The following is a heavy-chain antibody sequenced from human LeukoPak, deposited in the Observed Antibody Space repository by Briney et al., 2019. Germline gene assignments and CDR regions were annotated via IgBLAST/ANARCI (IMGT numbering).Heavy chain of an antibody. D-gene: IGHD3-22*01. CDR1: GFTFRNYA. V-gene: IGHV3-23*01. CDR3: AKELDSSGYFDS. CDR2: ISGSGDST. J-gene: IGHJ4*02. Sequence: GGSLRLSCAASGFTFRNYAMSWVRQAPGKGLEWVSAISGSGDSTYYPDSVKGRFTISRDNSKNTLYLQMNSLRAEDTAVYYCAKELDSSGYFDSWGQGTLVTISS.